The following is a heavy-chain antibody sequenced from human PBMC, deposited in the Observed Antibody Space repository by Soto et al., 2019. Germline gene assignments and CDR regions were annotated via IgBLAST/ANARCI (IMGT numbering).Heavy chain of an antibody. CDR1: GFTFSSYG. V-gene: IGHV3-30*18. Sequence: QVQLVESGGGVVQPGRSLRLSCAASGFTFSSYGIHWVRQAPGKGLEWAAFISYEGSNKYYADSVKGRFTVSRDNYKNTLYLQMNSLRAEATAVYYCAKVGPAYSGYDYFDYWGQGTLVTVSS. CDR2: ISYEGSNK. CDR3: AKVGPAYSGYDYFDY. J-gene: IGHJ4*02. D-gene: IGHD5-12*01.